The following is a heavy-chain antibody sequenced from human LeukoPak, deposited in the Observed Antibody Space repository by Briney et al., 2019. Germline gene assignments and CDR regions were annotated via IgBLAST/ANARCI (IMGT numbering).Heavy chain of an antibody. CDR3: VKDSGQWLVGYFAL. Sequence: GGSLRLSCAASGFTFSSYAMSWVRQAPGKGLEWVPAISGSGGSTYYADSVKGRFTISRDNSKNTLYLQMNSLRVEDTAIYYCVKDSGQWLVGYFALWGRGTLVTVSS. D-gene: IGHD6-19*01. V-gene: IGHV3-23*01. CDR2: ISGSGGST. J-gene: IGHJ2*01. CDR1: GFTFSSYA.